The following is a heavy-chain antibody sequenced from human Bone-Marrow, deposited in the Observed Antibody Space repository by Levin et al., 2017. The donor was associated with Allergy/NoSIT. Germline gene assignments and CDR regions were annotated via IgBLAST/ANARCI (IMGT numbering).Heavy chain of an antibody. CDR2: LNPNSGVA. J-gene: IGHJ4*02. CDR1: GYKFTDYY. D-gene: IGHD3-22*01. V-gene: IGHV1-2*02. Sequence: ASVKVSCRASGYKFTDYYIHWVRQAPGQGLEWMGWLNPNSGVADYAQKFQARVTMTRDRSISTAYMELSGLHSGDRAVYYCAAVQDLQFYDSCGFPTDYWGQGTLVTVSS. CDR3: AAVQDLQFYDSCGFPTDY.